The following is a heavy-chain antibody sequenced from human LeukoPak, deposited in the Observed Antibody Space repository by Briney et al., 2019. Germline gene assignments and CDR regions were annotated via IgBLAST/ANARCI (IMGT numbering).Heavy chain of an antibody. CDR2: VHLSGRT. Sequence: GSLRLSCAASGFTVSSNYMSWVRQAPGKGLEWIGEVHLSGRTHYNPSLESRVTMSVDMSENHISLRLTSVTAADTAVYYCAREGGPYRPLDYSGQGTLVTVSS. V-gene: IGHV4-4*02. J-gene: IGHJ4*02. CDR1: GFTVSSNY. CDR3: AREGGPYRPLDY.